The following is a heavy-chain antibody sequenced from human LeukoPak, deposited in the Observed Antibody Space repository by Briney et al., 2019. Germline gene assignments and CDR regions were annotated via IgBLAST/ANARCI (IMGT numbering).Heavy chain of an antibody. D-gene: IGHD3-16*01. CDR2: ISPGGGTT. J-gene: IGHJ4*02. CDR1: GFAFGSEA. Sequence: GGSLRLSCAVSGFAFGSEAMSWVRQSPARGLEWVASISPGGGTTYYADYVKGRFTISRDNSKSTVSLQMTSLTPEDTAIYYCAKEGPYDSSTVRLDFWGQGTLVAVSS. CDR3: AKEGPYDSSTVRLDF. V-gene: IGHV3-23*01.